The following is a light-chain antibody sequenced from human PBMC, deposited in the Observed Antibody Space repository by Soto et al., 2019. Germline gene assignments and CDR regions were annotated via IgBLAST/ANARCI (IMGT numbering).Light chain of an antibody. CDR1: SGSVSTSYY. J-gene: IGLJ2*01. CDR2: NTT. Sequence: QTVVTQEPSFSVSPGGTVILTCGLTSGSVSTSYYPSWYQQSPGLAPRTLIYNTTTRSSGVPDRFSDSILGNKAALTITGAQSDDESDYLCALYLGSGPVVFGGVTKLTLL. CDR3: ALYLGSGPVV. V-gene: IGLV8-61*01.